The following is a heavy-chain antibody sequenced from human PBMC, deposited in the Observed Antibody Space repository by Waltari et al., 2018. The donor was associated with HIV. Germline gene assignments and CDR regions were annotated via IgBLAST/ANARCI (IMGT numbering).Heavy chain of an antibody. D-gene: IGHD3-10*01. CDR1: GGSISSGSYY. CDR2: IYTSGST. CDR3: ARDRGGILWFGDLYYYYGMDV. Sequence: QVQLQESGPGLVKPSQTLSLTCTVSGGSISSGSYYWSWIRQPAGKGLEWIGRIYTSGSTNYNPSLKSRVTISVDTSKNQFSLKLSSVTAADTAVYYCARDRGGILWFGDLYYYYGMDVWGQGTTVTVSS. J-gene: IGHJ6*02. V-gene: IGHV4-61*02.